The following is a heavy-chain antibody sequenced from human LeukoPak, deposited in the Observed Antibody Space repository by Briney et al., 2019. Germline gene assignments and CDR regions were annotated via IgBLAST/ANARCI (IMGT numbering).Heavy chain of an antibody. Sequence: GRSLRLSRAASKFSFSSYGMHWVRQAPGKGLEWVAVIWNDGSKKNYAESVKGRFTISRDNSKNTLYLQVNNLRAEDTAVYYCARDRISGGLEFDSWGQGTLVTVSS. CDR3: ARDRISGGLEFDS. CDR2: IWNDGSKK. V-gene: IGHV3-33*01. D-gene: IGHD2-15*01. J-gene: IGHJ5*01. CDR1: KFSFSSYG.